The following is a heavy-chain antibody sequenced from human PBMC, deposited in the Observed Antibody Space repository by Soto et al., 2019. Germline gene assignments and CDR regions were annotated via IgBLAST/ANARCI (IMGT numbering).Heavy chain of an antibody. CDR1: GFTFSSYG. J-gene: IGHJ6*02. CDR2: ISYDGNNK. V-gene: IGHV3-30*18. CDR3: AKDNWGTAMSKDYYYYGMDV. Sequence: PGGSLRLSCAASGFTFSSYGMHWVRQAPGKGLEWVAVISYDGNNKYYADSVKGRFTISRDNSKNTLYLQMNSLRAEDTAVYYCAKDNWGTAMSKDYYYYGMDVWGQGTTVTVSS. D-gene: IGHD5-18*01.